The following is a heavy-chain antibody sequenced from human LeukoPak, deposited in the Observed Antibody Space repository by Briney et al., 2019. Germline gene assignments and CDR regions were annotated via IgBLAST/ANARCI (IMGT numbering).Heavy chain of an antibody. CDR3: ARDFGYF. V-gene: IGHV3-30*03. J-gene: IGHJ4*02. CDR1: GFTFSNYG. Sequence: GGSLRLSCAASGFTFSNYGMHWVRQAPGKGLDWVAVVSDDGSHKQYADSVKGRFTVSRDNSEKTLYLQMNSLRAEDTAVYYCARDFGYFWGQGTLVTVSS. D-gene: IGHD3-10*01. CDR2: VSDDGSHK.